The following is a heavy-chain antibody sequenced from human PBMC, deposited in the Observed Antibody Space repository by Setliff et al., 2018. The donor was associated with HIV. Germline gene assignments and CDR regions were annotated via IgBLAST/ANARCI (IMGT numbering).Heavy chain of an antibody. CDR3: ARGVSQAYTYGSGAYYYFDF. J-gene: IGHJ4*02. Sequence: ASVKVSCKASGYTFTGYYMHWVRQAPGQGLEWMGRINPNSGGTKYAQKFQGRVTMTRDTSISTAYMELSRLRSDDTAVYYCARGVSQAYTYGSGAYYYFDFWGLGTLVTVSS. CDR2: INPNSGGT. CDR1: GYTFTGYY. V-gene: IGHV1-2*06. D-gene: IGHD6-19*01.